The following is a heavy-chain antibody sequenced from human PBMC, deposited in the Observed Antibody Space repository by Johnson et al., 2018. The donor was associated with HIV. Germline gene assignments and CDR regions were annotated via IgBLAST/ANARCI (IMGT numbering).Heavy chain of an antibody. CDR3: AKDRPLYVLHLFGAFDI. CDR1: GFTFSNYG. V-gene: IGHV3-30*02. J-gene: IGHJ3*02. Sequence: QMLLVESGGGLVQPGGSLRLSCAASGFTFSNYGMLWVRQAPGTGLEWVAFLRSDGSNKYSEASVKGRFTLSRDDSKNTLYLQMNSLRAEDTAVYYCAKDRPLYVLHLFGAFDIWGQGTMVTVSS. CDR2: LRSDGSNK. D-gene: IGHD2-15*01.